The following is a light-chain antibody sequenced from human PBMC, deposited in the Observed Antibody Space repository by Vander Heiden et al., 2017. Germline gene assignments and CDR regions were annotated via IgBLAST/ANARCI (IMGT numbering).Light chain of an antibody. J-gene: IGLJ2*01. CDR3: AAWDDSLSGVV. V-gene: IGLV1-47*01. Sequence: QSVLTQPPSASGTPGQRVTIPCAGSSSNIGSNYVYWYQPLPGTAPKLLIYRNNPRPSGVPDPFSGSKSATSASLAISGLRSEDEADYYCAAWDDSLSGVVFGGGTKLTVL. CDR2: RNN. CDR1: SSNIGSNY.